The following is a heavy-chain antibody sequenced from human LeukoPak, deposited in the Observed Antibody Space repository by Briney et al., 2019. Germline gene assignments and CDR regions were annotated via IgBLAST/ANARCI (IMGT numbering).Heavy chain of an antibody. CDR1: GGSFSGYY. D-gene: IGHD6-19*01. V-gene: IGHV4-34*01. CDR3: ARDRGSGWYRPNWFDP. J-gene: IGHJ5*02. Sequence: ASETLSLTCAVYGGSFSGYYWSWIRQPPGKGLEWIGEINHSGSTNYNPSLKSRVTISVDTSKNQFSLKLSPVTAADTAVYYCARDRGSGWYRPNWFDPWGQGTLVTVSS. CDR2: INHSGST.